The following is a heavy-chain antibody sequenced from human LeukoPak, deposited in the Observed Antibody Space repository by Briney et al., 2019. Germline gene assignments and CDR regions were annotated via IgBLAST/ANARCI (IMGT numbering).Heavy chain of an antibody. Sequence: GGSLRLSCAASGFTFSSYAMSWVRQAPGKGLEWVSAISGSGGSTYYADSVKGRFTISRDNSKNTLYLQMNSLRAEDTAVYYCAKLLDYYDSSGYYRKAHAFDIWGQGTMVTVSS. CDR2: ISGSGGST. CDR3: AKLLDYYDSSGYYRKAHAFDI. D-gene: IGHD3-22*01. CDR1: GFTFSSYA. V-gene: IGHV3-23*01. J-gene: IGHJ3*02.